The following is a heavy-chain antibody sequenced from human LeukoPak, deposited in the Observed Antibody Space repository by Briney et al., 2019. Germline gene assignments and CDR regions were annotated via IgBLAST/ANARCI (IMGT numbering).Heavy chain of an antibody. J-gene: IGHJ4*02. V-gene: IGHV3-7*01. Sequence: GGSLRLSCAASGFTFSSYWMSWVRQAPGKGLEWVANIKQDGSEKYYVDSVKGRFTISRDKAKNSLYLQMNSLRAEDTAVYYCSREDYYGSSSTDYWGQGTLVTVSS. CDR2: IKQDGSEK. CDR3: SREDYYGSSSTDY. CDR1: GFTFSSYW. D-gene: IGHD3-10*01.